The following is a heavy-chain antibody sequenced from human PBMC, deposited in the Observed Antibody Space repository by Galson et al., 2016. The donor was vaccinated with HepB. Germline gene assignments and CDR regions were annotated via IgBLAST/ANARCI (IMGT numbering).Heavy chain of an antibody. V-gene: IGHV3-33*08. CDR3: ARGSSSRSIYYYYYYTMDA. CDR2: IWYDRGKE. D-gene: IGHD6-6*01. J-gene: IGHJ6*02. Sequence: SLRLSCAASGFSFSSYAMSWARQAPGKGLEWVAVIWYDRGKEYYTESVKGRFTISRDNSKNTLYLEMNTLRVEDTAVYFCARGSSSRSIYYYYYYTMDAWGQGTPVTVSS. CDR1: GFSFSSYA.